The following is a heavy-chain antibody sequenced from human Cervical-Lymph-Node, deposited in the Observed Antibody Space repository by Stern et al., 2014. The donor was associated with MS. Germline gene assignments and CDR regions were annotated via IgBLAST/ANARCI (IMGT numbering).Heavy chain of an antibody. CDR3: ARDPLHYDSSAYYPPEGY. V-gene: IGHV3-48*01. CDR1: GFTFSAYA. CDR2: ISSTGRSI. D-gene: IGHD3-22*01. Sequence: EVQLEESGGGLVQPGGSLRLSCAASGFTFSAYAMNWVRQAPGKGLEWISYISSTGRSIHYVESVKGRFTISRDDAKNLLYLQMNGLRGEDTAVYYCARDPLHYDSSAYYPPEGYWGQGTLVTVSS. J-gene: IGHJ4*02.